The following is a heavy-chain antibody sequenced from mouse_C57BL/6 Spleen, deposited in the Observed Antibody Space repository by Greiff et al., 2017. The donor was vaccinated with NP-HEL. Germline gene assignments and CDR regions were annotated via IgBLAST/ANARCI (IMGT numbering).Heavy chain of an antibody. Sequence: QVQLQQPGAELVMPGASVKLSCKASGYTFTSYWMHWVKQRPGQGLEWIGEIDPSDSYTNYNQKFKGKSTLTVDKSSSTAYMQLSSLTSEDSAVYYCARSGSSYWYFDVWGTGTTVTVSS. CDR3: ARSGSSYWYFDV. CDR2: IDPSDSYT. D-gene: IGHD1-1*01. V-gene: IGHV1-69*01. J-gene: IGHJ1*03. CDR1: GYTFTSYW.